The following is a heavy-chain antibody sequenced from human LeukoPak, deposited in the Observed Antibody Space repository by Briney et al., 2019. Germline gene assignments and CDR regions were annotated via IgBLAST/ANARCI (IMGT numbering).Heavy chain of an antibody. V-gene: IGHV1-2*02. D-gene: IGHD3-9*01. Sequence: ASVKVSCKASGYTFTGYYMHWVRQAPGQGLEWMGWINPNSGGTNHAQKFQGRVTMTRDTSISTAYMELSRLRSDDTAVYYCARGARYFDWSNRNWFDPWGQGTLVTVSS. CDR1: GYTFTGYY. CDR2: INPNSGGT. J-gene: IGHJ5*02. CDR3: ARGARYFDWSNRNWFDP.